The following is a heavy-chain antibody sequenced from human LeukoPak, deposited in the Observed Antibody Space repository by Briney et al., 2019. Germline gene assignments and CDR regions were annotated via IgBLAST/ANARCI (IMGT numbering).Heavy chain of an antibody. J-gene: IGHJ4*02. CDR1: GYTFTGYY. D-gene: IGHD2-8*02. V-gene: IGHV1-2*02. Sequence: GASVKVSCKASGYTFTGYYMHWVRQAPGQGLEWMGWINPNSGGTNYAQKFQGRVTMTRDTSISTAYMELSRLRSDDTAVYYCARDLGYCTGGVCPLSNLFDYWGQGTLVTVSS. CDR3: ARDLGYCTGGVCPLSNLFDY. CDR2: INPNSGGT.